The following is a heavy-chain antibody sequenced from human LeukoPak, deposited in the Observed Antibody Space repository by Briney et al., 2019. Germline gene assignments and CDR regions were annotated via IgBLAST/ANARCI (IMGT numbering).Heavy chain of an antibody. Sequence: GASVKVSCKASGYTFTSYDINWVRQATGQGLEWMGWMNPNSGNTGYAQKFQGRVTMTRNTSISTAYMELSSLRSEDTAVYYCARGPTYYYDCSGYPDAFDIWGQGTMVTVSS. D-gene: IGHD3-22*01. V-gene: IGHV1-8*01. CDR3: ARGPTYYYDCSGYPDAFDI. CDR1: GYTFTSYD. CDR2: MNPNSGNT. J-gene: IGHJ3*02.